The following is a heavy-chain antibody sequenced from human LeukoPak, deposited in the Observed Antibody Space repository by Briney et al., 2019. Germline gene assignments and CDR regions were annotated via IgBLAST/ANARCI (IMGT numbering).Heavy chain of an antibody. J-gene: IGHJ4*02. Sequence: PGGSLRLSCAASGFTFSSYSMNWVRQAPGKGLEWVSYISSSSTTIYYADSVKGRFTISRDNAENSLYLQMNSLRAEDTAVYYCARDPIVTTIQRFDDWGRGTLVTVSS. CDR3: ARDPIVTTIQRFDD. D-gene: IGHD5-12*01. V-gene: IGHV3-48*01. CDR1: GFTFSSYS. CDR2: ISSSSTTI.